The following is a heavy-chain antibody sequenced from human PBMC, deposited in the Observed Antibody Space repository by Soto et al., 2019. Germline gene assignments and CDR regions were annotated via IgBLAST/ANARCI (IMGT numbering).Heavy chain of an antibody. CDR3: ASAAVTGTAGLDF. CDR1: GYTFSGFY. J-gene: IGHJ4*02. Sequence: AAVKVSCKASGYTFSGFYMHWVRQAPGQGLEWMGWINPNSGGTKSAEKFQGRVTMTRDTSISTAYMELSRLTSDDTAVYYCASAAVTGTAGLDFWGQGTQVTVSS. D-gene: IGHD6-19*01. CDR2: INPNSGGT. V-gene: IGHV1-2*02.